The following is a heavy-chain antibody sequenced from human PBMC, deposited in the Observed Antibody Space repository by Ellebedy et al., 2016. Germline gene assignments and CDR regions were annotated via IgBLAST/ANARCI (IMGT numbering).Heavy chain of an antibody. CDR2: IYPGDSDT. CDR3: ARLLFHDYVWGSYRYHNWFDP. CDR1: GYSFTSYW. Sequence: GGSLRLSCKGSGYSFTSYWIGWVRQMPGKGLERMGIIYPGDSDTRYSPSFQGQVTISADKSISTAYLQWSSLKASDTAMYYCARLLFHDYVWGSYRYHNWFDPWGQGTLVTVSS. V-gene: IGHV5-51*01. J-gene: IGHJ5*02. D-gene: IGHD3-16*02.